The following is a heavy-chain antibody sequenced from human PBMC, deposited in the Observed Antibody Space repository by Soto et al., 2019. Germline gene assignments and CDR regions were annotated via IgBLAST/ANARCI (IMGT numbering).Heavy chain of an antibody. CDR3: VKDIDAHVTTVTYVDY. Sequence: EVQLVESGGGFLQPGRSLRLSCAASGFRFDAFAMHWVRQGPGKGLEWVSGIRGNGNILGYVDSVKGRFTISRDNAKNSLYLQMNSLRPEDTGFYDCVKDIDAHVTTVTYVDYWSQGTLVTVSS. V-gene: IGHV3-9*01. D-gene: IGHD4-17*01. J-gene: IGHJ4*02. CDR2: IRGNGNIL. CDR1: GFRFDAFA.